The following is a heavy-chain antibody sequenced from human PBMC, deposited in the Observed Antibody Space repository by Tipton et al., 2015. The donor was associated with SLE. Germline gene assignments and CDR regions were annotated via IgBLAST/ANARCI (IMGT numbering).Heavy chain of an antibody. CDR2: ISGYNGNT. D-gene: IGHD7-27*01. V-gene: IGHV1-18*01. CDR3: ARENWGPDY. CDR1: GGAFSSDG. Sequence: QLVQSGAEVKKPGSSVKVSCKVSGGAFSSDGISWVRQAPGQGLEWMGWISGYNGNTNYAQKLQGRVTMTTDTSTSTAYMERRSLRSDDTAVYYCARENWGPDYWRQGTLVTVSS. J-gene: IGHJ4*02.